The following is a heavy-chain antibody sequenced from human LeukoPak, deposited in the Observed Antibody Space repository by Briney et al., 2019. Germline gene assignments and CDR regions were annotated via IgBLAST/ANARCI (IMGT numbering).Heavy chain of an antibody. Sequence: PGRSLRLSCAASGFTFSSYAMHWVRQAPGKGLEWVAVISYDGSNKYYADSVKGRFTISRDNSTNTLYLQMNSLRAEDTAVYYCARDRQGGSYYYYMDVWGKGTTVTVSS. CDR2: ISYDGSNK. CDR3: ARDRQGGSYYYYMDV. CDR1: GFTFSSYA. V-gene: IGHV3-30*01. D-gene: IGHD1-26*01. J-gene: IGHJ6*03.